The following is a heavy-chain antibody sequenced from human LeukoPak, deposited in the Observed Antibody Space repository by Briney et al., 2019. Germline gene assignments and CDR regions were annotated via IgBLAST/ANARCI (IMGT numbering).Heavy chain of an antibody. CDR2: VSWNSGTI. D-gene: IGHD1-26*01. CDR1: GFTFDDYA. CDR3: AKGIMGATTGGIDS. Sequence: GGSLRLSCAASGFTFDDYAMYWVRQAAGKGLEWVSGVSWNSGTIGYADSVKGRFSISRDNAKNSLYLQMNSLRAEDTALYYCAKGIMGATTGGIDSWGQGTLVTVSS. J-gene: IGHJ4*02. V-gene: IGHV3-9*01.